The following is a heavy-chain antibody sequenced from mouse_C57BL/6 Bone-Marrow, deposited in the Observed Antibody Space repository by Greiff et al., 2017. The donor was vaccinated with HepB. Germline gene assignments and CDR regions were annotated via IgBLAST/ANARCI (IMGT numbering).Heavy chain of an antibody. J-gene: IGHJ2*01. V-gene: IGHV1-19*01. Sequence: EVKLMESGPVLVKPGASVKMSCKASGYTFTDYYINWVKQSHGKSLEWIGVINPYNGGTSYNQKFKGKATLTVDKSSSTAYMELNSLTSEDSAVYYCAGPLWGQGTTLTVSS. CDR2: INPYNGGT. CDR3: AGPL. CDR1: GYTFTDYY.